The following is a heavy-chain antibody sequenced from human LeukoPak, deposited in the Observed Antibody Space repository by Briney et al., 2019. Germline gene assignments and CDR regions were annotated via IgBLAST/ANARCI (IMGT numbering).Heavy chain of an antibody. CDR3: ARGGAGYSSSWGLYNWFDP. CDR1: GGSISSGGYS. Sequence: PSQTLSLTCAVSGGSISSGGYSWSWIRQPPGKGLEWIGYIYHGGSTYYNPSLKSRVTISVDRSKNQFSLKLSSVTAADTAVYYCARGGAGYSSSWGLYNWFDPWGQGTLVTVSS. J-gene: IGHJ5*02. D-gene: IGHD6-13*01. CDR2: IYHGGST. V-gene: IGHV4-30-2*01.